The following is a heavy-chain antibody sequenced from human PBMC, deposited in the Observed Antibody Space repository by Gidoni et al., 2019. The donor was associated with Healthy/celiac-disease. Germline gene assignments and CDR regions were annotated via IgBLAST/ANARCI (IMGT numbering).Heavy chain of an antibody. CDR3: ARRRGPNSSSCLLDY. V-gene: IGHV4-34*01. D-gene: IGHD6-13*01. Sequence: QVQLQQWGAGLLKPSETLSLTCAVYGGSFSGYYWSWIRQPPGKGLEWIGEINHSGSTNYNPSLKSRVTISVDTSKNQFSLKLSSVTAADTAVYYCARRRGPNSSSCLLDYWGQGTLVTVSS. CDR1: GGSFSGYY. J-gene: IGHJ4*02. CDR2: INHSGST.